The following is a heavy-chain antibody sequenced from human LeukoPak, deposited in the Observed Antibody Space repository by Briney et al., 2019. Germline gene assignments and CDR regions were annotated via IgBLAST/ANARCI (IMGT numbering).Heavy chain of an antibody. V-gene: IGHV3-9*01. CDR2: ISWNSGSI. CDR3: AKDAIAAAGNVY. D-gene: IGHD6-13*01. Sequence: GRSLRLSCAASGFTFDDYAMHWVRQAPGKGLEWVSGISWNSGSIGYADSEKGRFTISRDNAKNSLYLQMNSLRAEDTALYYCAKDAIAAAGNVYWGQGTLVTVSS. J-gene: IGHJ4*02. CDR1: GFTFDDYA.